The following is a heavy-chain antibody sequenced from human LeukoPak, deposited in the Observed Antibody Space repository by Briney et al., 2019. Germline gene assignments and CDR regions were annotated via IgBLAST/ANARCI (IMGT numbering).Heavy chain of an antibody. V-gene: IGHV3-53*01. J-gene: IGHJ4*02. Sequence: GGSPRLSCAASGFTVSTYYMSWVRQAPGSGLEWVSVIYSSGSTYYADSVKGRLTISRDNSKNTVYLQMNTLRAEDTAVYYCARSRRDYGEYVVDYWGQGTLVTVSS. D-gene: IGHD4-17*01. CDR3: ARSRRDYGEYVVDY. CDR2: IYSSGST. CDR1: GFTVSTYY.